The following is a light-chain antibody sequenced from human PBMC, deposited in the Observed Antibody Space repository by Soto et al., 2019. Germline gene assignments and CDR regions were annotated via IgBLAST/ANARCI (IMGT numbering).Light chain of an antibody. Sequence: QSVLTQPPSVSGAPGQRVTISCTGSSSNIGARYDVHWYQQLPGAAPKLLIYGNINRPSGVPDRFSGSKSGTSASLAITGLQTEDEADYFCQSFDTGLSAWVFGGGTKVTVL. CDR1: SSNIGARYD. CDR2: GNI. J-gene: IGLJ3*02. CDR3: QSFDTGLSAWV. V-gene: IGLV1-40*01.